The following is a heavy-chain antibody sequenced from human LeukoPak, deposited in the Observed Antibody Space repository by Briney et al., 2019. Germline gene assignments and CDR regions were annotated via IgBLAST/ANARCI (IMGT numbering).Heavy chain of an antibody. CDR3: ARDVVGATTY. D-gene: IGHD1-26*01. Sequence: GGTLRLSCAASGFTFSSDAMHWGSQAPGKGLEGVAGRSYDGSNKYYAYSVKGRFTISRDNSKNTLYLQMNSLRAEDTAVYYCARDVVGATTYWGQGTLVTVS. V-gene: IGHV3-30*04. J-gene: IGHJ4*02. CDR1: GFTFSSDA. CDR2: RSYDGSNK.